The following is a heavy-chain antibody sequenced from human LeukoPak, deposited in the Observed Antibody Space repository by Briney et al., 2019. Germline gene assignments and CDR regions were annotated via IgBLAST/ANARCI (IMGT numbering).Heavy chain of an antibody. V-gene: IGHV3-23*01. CDR3: ARAGIAVAGTAFTVFY. CDR2: ISGSGGST. CDR1: GFTFSSYA. Sequence: GGSLRLSCAASGFTFSSYAMSWVRQAPGKGLEWVSAISGSGGSTYYADSVKGRFTIPRDNSKNTLYLQMNSLRAEDTAVYYCARAGIAVAGTAFTVFYWGQGTLVTVSS. D-gene: IGHD6-19*01. J-gene: IGHJ4*02.